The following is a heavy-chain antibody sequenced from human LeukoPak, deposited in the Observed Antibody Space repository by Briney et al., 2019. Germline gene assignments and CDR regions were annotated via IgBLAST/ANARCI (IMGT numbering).Heavy chain of an antibody. CDR2: INPNSGGT. J-gene: IGHJ4*02. D-gene: IGHD3-22*01. V-gene: IGHV1-2*02. CDR1: GYTFTGYY. Sequence: ASVKVSCKASGYTFTGYYMHWVRQAPGQGLEWMGWINPNSGGTNYAQKFQGRVTMTRDTSISTAYMELSRLRSEDTAVYYCAKESAERGTYYYDLYPLDYWGQGTLVTVSS. CDR3: AKESAERGTYYYDLYPLDY.